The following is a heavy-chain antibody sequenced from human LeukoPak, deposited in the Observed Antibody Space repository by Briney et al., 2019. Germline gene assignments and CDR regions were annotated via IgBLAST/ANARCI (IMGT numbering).Heavy chain of an antibody. J-gene: IGHJ4*02. CDR2: ISSSGGST. V-gene: IGHV3-23*01. CDR1: GFTFSSYG. CDR3: AKSGSRIQAFDY. D-gene: IGHD5-18*01. Sequence: GGSLRLSCAASGFTFSSYGMSWVRQAPGKGLEWVSAISSSGGSTYYAGSVKGRFTISRDNSKNTLYLQMNSLRAEDTAVYYCAKSGSRIQAFDYWGQGTLVTVSS.